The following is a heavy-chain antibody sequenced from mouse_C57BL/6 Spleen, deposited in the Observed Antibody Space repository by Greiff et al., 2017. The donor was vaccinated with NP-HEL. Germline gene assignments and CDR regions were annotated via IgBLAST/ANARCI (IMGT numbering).Heavy chain of an antibody. V-gene: IGHV1-69*01. D-gene: IGHD1-1*01. J-gene: IGHJ3*01. CDR1: GYTFTSYW. CDR2: IDPSDSYT. CDR3: ARSSGTTVVDH. Sequence: QVQLQQPGAELVMPGASVKLSCKASGYTFTSYWMHWVKQRPGQGLEWIGEIDPSDSYTNYNQKFKGKSTLTVDKSSSTAYMQLSSLTSEDSAVYYCARSSGTTVVDHWGQGTLVTVSA.